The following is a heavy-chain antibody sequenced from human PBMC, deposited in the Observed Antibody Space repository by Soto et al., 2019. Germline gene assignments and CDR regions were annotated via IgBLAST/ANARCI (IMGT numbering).Heavy chain of an antibody. CDR3: AHSRGLFTFDY. D-gene: IGHD3-10*01. J-gene: IGHJ4*02. CDR2: IYWNDDK. V-gene: IGHV2-5*01. CDR1: GFSLSTSGVG. Sequence: QITLKESGPTLVKPTQTLTLTCTFSGFSLSTSGVGVGWIRRPPGKALAWLALIYWNDDKRYSPSLKSRLTITQDNSKNQVVLTMTNMDPVDTATYYCAHSRGLFTFDYWGQGTLVTVSS.